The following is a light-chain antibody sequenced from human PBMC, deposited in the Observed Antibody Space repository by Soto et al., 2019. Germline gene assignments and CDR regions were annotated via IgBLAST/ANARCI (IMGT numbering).Light chain of an antibody. V-gene: IGLV2-14*01. CDR2: EVS. J-gene: IGLJ1*01. CDR3: SSYTSSSIDYV. Sequence: QSVLTQPASVSGSPGQSITISCTGTSSDVGGYNYVSLYQQHPGKAPKLMIYEVSNRPSGVSNRFSGSKSGNTASLTISGLQAEDEADYYCSSYTSSSIDYVFGTGTKLTVL. CDR1: SSDVGGYNY.